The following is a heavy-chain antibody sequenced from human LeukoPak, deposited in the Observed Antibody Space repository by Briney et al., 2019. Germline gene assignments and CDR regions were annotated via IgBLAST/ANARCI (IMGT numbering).Heavy chain of an antibody. CDR3: ARLTEGNTYGHEGTFDY. D-gene: IGHD5-18*01. V-gene: IGHV4-39*01. Sequence: SETLSLTCTVSGGSISSSSYYWGWIRQPPGKGLEWIGSIYYRGTTHYNPSLKSRVTISVDTSKNQFSLKLSSVTAGDTAVYYCARLTEGNTYGHEGTFDYWGQGTLVTVSS. CDR2: IYYRGTT. CDR1: GGSISSSSYY. J-gene: IGHJ4*02.